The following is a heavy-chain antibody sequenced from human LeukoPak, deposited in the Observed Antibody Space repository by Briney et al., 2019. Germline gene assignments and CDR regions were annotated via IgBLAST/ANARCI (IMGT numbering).Heavy chain of an antibody. Sequence: PSETLSLTCTVSGGSISSGGYSWSWIRQHPGKGLEWIGYIYYSGSTCYNPSLKSRVTISVDTSKNQFSLKLSSVTAADTAVYYCARAPAEDRNWFDPWGQGTLVTVSS. CDR1: GGSISSGGYS. CDR2: IYYSGST. V-gene: IGHV4-31*03. CDR3: ARAPAEDRNWFDP. J-gene: IGHJ5*02.